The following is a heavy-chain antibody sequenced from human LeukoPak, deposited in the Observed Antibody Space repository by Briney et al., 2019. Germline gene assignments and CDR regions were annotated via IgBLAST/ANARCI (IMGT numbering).Heavy chain of an antibody. CDR2: ISDTGGSR. D-gene: IGHD2/OR15-2a*01. J-gene: IGHJ4*02. CDR1: GFTFSSHA. Sequence: PGESLRLSCSASGFTFSSHAMHWVRQAPGKGLEFVAVISDTGGSRYSADSVKDRFTISRDYSKNTLYLQMSSLRPEDTAVYYCVRDLWGFDYWGQGTLVTVSS. V-gene: IGHV3-64D*09. CDR3: VRDLWGFDY.